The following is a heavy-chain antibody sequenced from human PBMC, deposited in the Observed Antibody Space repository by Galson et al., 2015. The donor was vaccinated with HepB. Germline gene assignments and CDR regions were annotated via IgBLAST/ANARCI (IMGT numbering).Heavy chain of an antibody. D-gene: IGHD2-21*01. Sequence: SLRLSCAASGFTFDDYAMHWVRQAPGKGLEWVSGISWNSGSIGYVDSVKGRFTISRDNGKNSLYLQMNSLTAEDTALYYCAKDIGIRNANPKLLHRYYFCGMDVWGQGTTVTVSS. CDR3: AKDIGIRNANPKLLHRYYFCGMDV. CDR2: ISWNSGSI. V-gene: IGHV3-9*01. J-gene: IGHJ6*02. CDR1: GFTFDDYA.